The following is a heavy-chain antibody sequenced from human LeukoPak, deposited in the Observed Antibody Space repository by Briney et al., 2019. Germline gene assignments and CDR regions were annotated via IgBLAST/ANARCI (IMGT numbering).Heavy chain of an antibody. J-gene: IGHJ4*02. Sequence: AGGSLRLSCAAFGFTFSSYWMSWVRQAPGKGLEWVANIKQDGSEKYYVDSVKGRFTISRDNAKNSLYLQMNSLRAEDTAVYYCARTGQDCGGDCYYSSFGYWGQGTLVTVSS. CDR3: ARTGQDCGGDCYYSSFGY. CDR2: IKQDGSEK. CDR1: GFTFSSYW. D-gene: IGHD2-21*02. V-gene: IGHV3-7*01.